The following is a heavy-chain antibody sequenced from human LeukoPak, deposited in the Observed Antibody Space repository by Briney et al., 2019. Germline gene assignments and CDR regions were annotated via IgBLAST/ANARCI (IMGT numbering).Heavy chain of an antibody. CDR1: GFTFSSSS. V-gene: IGHV3-48*02. CDR3: AGQRVFDY. CDR2: ISSSASTI. Sequence: GGSLRLSCAASGFTFSSSSMHWVRQAPGKGLEWVSYISSSASTIYYADSVRGRFTISRDNAKNSLYLQMNSLRDDDTAVYYCAGQRVFDYWGQGTLVTLSS. J-gene: IGHJ4*02.